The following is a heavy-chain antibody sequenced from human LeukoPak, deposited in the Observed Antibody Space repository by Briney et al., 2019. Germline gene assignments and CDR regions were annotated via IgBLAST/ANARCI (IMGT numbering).Heavy chain of an antibody. CDR2: IYTSGST. J-gene: IGHJ5*02. V-gene: IGHV4-4*07. D-gene: IGHD6-13*01. CDR3: ARGSIAAVGTRWFDP. Sequence: SETLSLTCTVSAGFISNYYWSWIRXPAGKXXEWIGRIYTSGSTNYNPSLQSRVTMSVDTSKNQFSLKVSSVTAADTAVYYCARGSIAAVGTRWFDPWGQGTLVTVSS. CDR1: AGFISNYY.